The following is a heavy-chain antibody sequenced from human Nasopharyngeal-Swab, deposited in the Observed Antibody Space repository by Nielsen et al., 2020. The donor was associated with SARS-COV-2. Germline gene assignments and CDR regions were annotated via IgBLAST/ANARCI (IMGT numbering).Heavy chain of an antibody. CDR2: IWYDGSNK. J-gene: IGHJ4*02. CDR3: ARDIVAMYSSSCFDY. D-gene: IGHD6-13*01. Sequence: GGSLRLSCAASGFTFSSYGMHWVRQAPGKGLEWVAVIWYDGSNKYYADSVKGRFTISRDNSKNTLYLQMNSLRAEDTAVYYCARDIVAMYSSSCFDYWGQGTLVTVSS. V-gene: IGHV3-33*01. CDR1: GFTFSSYG.